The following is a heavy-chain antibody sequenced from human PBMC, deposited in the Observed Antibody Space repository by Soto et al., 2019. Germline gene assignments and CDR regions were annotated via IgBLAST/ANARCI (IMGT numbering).Heavy chain of an antibody. J-gene: IGHJ4*02. CDR3: AKDRGWCSSTSCPPRLFDY. Sequence: EVQLLESGGGLVQPGGSLRLSCAASGFTFSSYAMSWVRQAPGKGLEWVSGISGSGGSTYYADSVKGRFTISRDNSKNTLYLQMNSLSAEDTAVYYWAKDRGWCSSTSCPPRLFDYWGQGTLVTVSS. V-gene: IGHV3-23*01. CDR1: GFTFSSYA. D-gene: IGHD2-2*01. CDR2: ISGSGGST.